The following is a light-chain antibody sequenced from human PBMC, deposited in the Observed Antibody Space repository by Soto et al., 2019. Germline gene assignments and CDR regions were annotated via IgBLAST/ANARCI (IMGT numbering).Light chain of an antibody. CDR1: QAIRTA. V-gene: IGKV1-6*01. J-gene: IGKJ1*01. CDR2: AAS. Sequence: AIQLTQSPSSLSASVGDRVTITCRASQAIRTALGWYQQKPGKAPKLLIYAASTLQGGVPPRFSGSRSGTDFTLTISSLQPEDFATYYCLLDFSYFWAFGQGTKVDIK. CDR3: LLDFSYFWA.